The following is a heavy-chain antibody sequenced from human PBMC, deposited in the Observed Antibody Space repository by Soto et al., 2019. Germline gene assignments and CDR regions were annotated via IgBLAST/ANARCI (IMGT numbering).Heavy chain of an antibody. CDR3: ASTAVAGLYFQH. CDR2: IYYSGST. Sequence: TSETLSLTCTVSGGSISSYYWSWIRQPPGKGLEWIGYIYYSGSTNYNPSLKSRVTISVDTSKNQFSLKLSSVTAADTAVYYCASTAVAGLYFQHWGQGTLVTVSS. J-gene: IGHJ1*01. CDR1: GGSISSYY. V-gene: IGHV4-59*01. D-gene: IGHD6-19*01.